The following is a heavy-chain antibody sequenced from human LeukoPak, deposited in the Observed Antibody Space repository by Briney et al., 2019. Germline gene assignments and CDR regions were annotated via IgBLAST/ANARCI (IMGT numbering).Heavy chain of an antibody. CDR1: GYTFTGYY. D-gene: IGHD1-26*01. V-gene: IGHV1-2*02. J-gene: IGHJ4*02. CDR2: INPNSGGT. CDR3: ARGLIMAVSGWGPWELPPTGHDC. Sequence: ASVKVSCKASGYTFTGYYMHWVRQAPGQGLEWMGWINPNSGGTNYAQKFQGRVTMTRDTSISTAYMELSRLRSDDTAVYYCARGLIMAVSGWGPWELPPTGHDCWGQGTLVTVSS.